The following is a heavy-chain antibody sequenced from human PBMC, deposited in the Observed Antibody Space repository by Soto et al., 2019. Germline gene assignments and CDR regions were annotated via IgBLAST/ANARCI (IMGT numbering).Heavy chain of an antibody. D-gene: IGHD3-16*01. J-gene: IGHJ6*02. CDR1: GDTFNGYY. CDR2: VFSSWTT. V-gene: IGHV4-59*01. Sequence: PSEALSLTCTVSGDTFNGYYWSWVRQPPGKGLEWSAEVFSSWTTNYNTSLQSRLTRSIDAPNKQFSPSFRSVTAADTAVYFCARDSSYDFSTGNYYHRGLDVWGQGIAVTVS. CDR3: ARDSSYDFSTGNYYHRGLDV.